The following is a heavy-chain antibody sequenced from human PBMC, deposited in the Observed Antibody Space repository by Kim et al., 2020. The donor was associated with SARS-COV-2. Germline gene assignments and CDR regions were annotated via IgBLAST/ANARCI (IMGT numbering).Heavy chain of an antibody. CDR3: ARGRGMVRGATRTYYFDY. CDR1: GWSFSGYY. J-gene: IGHJ4*02. V-gene: IGHV4-34*01. D-gene: IGHD3-10*01. Sequence: SETLSLTCAVYGWSFSGYYWSWIRQPPGKGLEWIGEINHSGSTNYNPSLKSRVTISVDTSKNQFSLKLSSVTAADTAVYYCARGRGMVRGATRTYYFDYWGQGTLVTVSS. CDR2: INHSGST.